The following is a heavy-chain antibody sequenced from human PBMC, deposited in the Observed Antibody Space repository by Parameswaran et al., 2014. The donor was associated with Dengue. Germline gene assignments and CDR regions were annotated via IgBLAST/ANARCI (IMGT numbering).Heavy chain of an antibody. D-gene: IGHD3-22*01. V-gene: IGHV1-69*15. CDR3: APDYDSSGYLEYFQH. Sequence: SWVRQAPGQGLEWMGRIIPIFGTANYAQKFQGRVTITADESTSTAYMELSSLRSEDTAVYYCAPDYDSSGYLEYFQHWGQGTLVTVSS. CDR2: IIPIFGTA. J-gene: IGHJ1*01.